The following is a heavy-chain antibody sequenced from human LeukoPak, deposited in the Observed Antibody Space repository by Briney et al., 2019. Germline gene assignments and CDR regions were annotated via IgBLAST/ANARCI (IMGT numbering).Heavy chain of an antibody. V-gene: IGHV3-11*06. D-gene: IGHD6-19*01. CDR2: ISSSSSYI. J-gene: IGHJ5*02. Sequence: GGSLRLSCAASGFTFSDYYMSWIRQAPGKGLEWVSSISSSSSYIYYADSVKGRFTISRDNAKNSLYLQMNSLRAEDTAVYYCARSAAVAEEDWFDPWGQGTLVTVSS. CDR1: GFTFSDYY. CDR3: ARSAAVAEEDWFDP.